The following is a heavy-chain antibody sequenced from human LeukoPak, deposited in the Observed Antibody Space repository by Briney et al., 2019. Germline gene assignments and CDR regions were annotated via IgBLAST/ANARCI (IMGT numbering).Heavy chain of an antibody. CDR2: ISGSGGST. V-gene: IGHV3-23*01. CDR3: AKDPHYYDSSGLATDAFDI. Sequence: PSETLSLTCTLSGGSISNSYWSWVRQAPGKGLEWVSAISGSGGSTYYADSVKGRFTISRDNSKNTLYLQMNSLRAEDTAVYYCAKDPHYYDSSGLATDAFDIWGQGTMVTVSS. CDR1: GGSISNSY. J-gene: IGHJ3*02. D-gene: IGHD3-22*01.